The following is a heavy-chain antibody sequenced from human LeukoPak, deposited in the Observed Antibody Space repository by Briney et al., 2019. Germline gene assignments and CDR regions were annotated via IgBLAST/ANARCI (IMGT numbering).Heavy chain of an antibody. CDR1: GGSISSGSYY. J-gene: IGHJ4*02. CDR3: ARGSGSTIDY. CDR2: IYTSGST. V-gene: IGHV4-61*02. D-gene: IGHD3-10*01. Sequence: SETLSLTCTVSGGSISSGSYYWSWIRQPAGKGLEWIERIYTSGSTNYNPSLKSRVTISVDTSKNQFSLKLSSVTAADTAVYYCARGSGSTIDYWGQGTLVTVSS.